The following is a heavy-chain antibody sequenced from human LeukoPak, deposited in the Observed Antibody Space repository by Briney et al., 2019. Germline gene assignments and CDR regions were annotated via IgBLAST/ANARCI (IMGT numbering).Heavy chain of an antibody. CDR2: IYYSGST. J-gene: IGHJ4*02. V-gene: IGHV4-59*01. CDR3: TTDLVDVGSGWYY. D-gene: IGHD6-19*01. CDR1: GGSISSYY. Sequence: SETLSLTCTVSGGSISSYYWSWIRQPPGKGLEWIGYIYYSGSTNYNPSLKSRVTISVDTSKNQFSLKLSSVTAADTAVYYCTTDLVDVGSGWYYWGQGTLVTVSS.